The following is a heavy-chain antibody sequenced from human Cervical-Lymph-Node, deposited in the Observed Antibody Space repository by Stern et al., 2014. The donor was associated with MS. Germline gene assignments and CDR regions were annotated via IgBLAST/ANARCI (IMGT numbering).Heavy chain of an antibody. J-gene: IGHJ4*02. CDR1: GGSISSYY. Sequence: QVQLQESGPGLVKPSETLSLTCTVSGGSISSYYWSWIRQPPGKGLEWIGYIYYSGSTNYNPSLKRRVTISVDTSKNQFSLKLSSVTAADTAVYYCARDFSGYFDYWGQGTLVTVSS. D-gene: IGHD3-10*01. CDR2: IYYSGST. V-gene: IGHV4-59*01. CDR3: ARDFSGYFDY.